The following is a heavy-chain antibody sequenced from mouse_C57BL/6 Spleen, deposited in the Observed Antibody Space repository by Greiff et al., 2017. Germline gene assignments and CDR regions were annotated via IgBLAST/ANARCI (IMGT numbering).Heavy chain of an antibody. CDR3: TRQVLLDV. Sequence: QVQLKQSGAELVRPGASVTLSCKASGYTFTDYEMHWVKQTPVHGLEWIGAIDPETGGTAYNQKFKGKAILTADKSSSTAYMELRSLTSEDSAVYYCTRQVLLDVWGTGTTVTVSS. V-gene: IGHV1-15*01. CDR1: GYTFTDYE. J-gene: IGHJ1*03. D-gene: IGHD1-1*01. CDR2: IDPETGGT.